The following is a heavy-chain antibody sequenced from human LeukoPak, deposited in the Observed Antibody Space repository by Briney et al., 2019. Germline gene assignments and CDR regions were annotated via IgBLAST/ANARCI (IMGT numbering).Heavy chain of an antibody. CDR1: GFTVSSNY. D-gene: IGHD2-2*01. Sequence: GGSLRLSCAASGFTVSSNYMSWVRQAPGKGLEWVSVIYSSGSTYYSDSVKGRFTISRDNSKNTLYLQMHSLRAEDTAVYYCARDRSYTTSCYPYYYYVDVRGKGATVTVSS. CDR3: ARDRSYTTSCYPYYYYVDV. V-gene: IGHV3-66*03. CDR2: IYSSGST. J-gene: IGHJ6*03.